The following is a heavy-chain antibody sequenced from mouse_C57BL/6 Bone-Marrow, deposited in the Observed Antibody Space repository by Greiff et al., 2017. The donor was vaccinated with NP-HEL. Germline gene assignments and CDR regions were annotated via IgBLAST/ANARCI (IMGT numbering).Heavy chain of an antibody. D-gene: IGHD2-5*01. CDR3: ARQRNYSNYVYWYFDV. Sequence: EVQRVESGGGLVQPGGSLKLSCAASGFTFSDYYMYWVRQTPEKRLEWVAYISNGGGSTYYPDTVKGRFPISRDNAKNTLYLQMSRLKTEDTAMYYCARQRNYSNYVYWYFDVWGTGTTVTVSS. CDR2: ISNGGGST. J-gene: IGHJ1*03. CDR1: GFTFSDYY. V-gene: IGHV5-12*01.